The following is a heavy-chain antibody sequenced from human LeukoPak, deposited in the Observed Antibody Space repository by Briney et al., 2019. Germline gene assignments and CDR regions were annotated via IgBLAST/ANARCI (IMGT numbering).Heavy chain of an antibody. V-gene: IGHV3-48*02. CDR3: ARDASLPYYYDSSGYFPSLDY. Sequence: GGSLRLSCAASGFTFSSYSMNWVRQAPGKGLEWVSYISSSSSTIYYADSVKGRFTISRDNAKNSLYLQMNSLRDEDTAVYYCARDASLPYYYDSSGYFPSLDYWGQGTLVTVSS. CDR2: ISSSSSTI. J-gene: IGHJ4*02. CDR1: GFTFSSYS. D-gene: IGHD3-22*01.